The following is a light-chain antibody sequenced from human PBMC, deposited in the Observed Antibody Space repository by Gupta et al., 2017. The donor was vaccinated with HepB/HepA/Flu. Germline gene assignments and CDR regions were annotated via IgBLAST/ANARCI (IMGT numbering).Light chain of an antibody. Sequence: QSVLTPPPSASGTPGQRVTLSRSGSTSNTGTNFVYWYQQFPGTAPKLLILRNDLRPSGVPDRFSGSKSDTSGSLAISGLRSEDEADYYCASWDDSLNGWVFGGGTKLTV. CDR1: TSNTGTNF. J-gene: IGLJ3*02. CDR3: ASWDDSLNGWV. V-gene: IGLV1-47*01. CDR2: RND.